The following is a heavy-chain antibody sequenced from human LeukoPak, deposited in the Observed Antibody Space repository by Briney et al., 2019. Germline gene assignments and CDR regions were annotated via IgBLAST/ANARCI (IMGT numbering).Heavy chain of an antibody. CDR1: GFTFSSYW. CDR3: ARDVAYCGSDCPYPEYFQH. Sequence: GGSLRPSCEASGFTFSSYWMSWVRQAPGKGLEWVSSISSISSTIYYADSVKGRFTISRDNAKNSLYLQMNSLRAEDTAVYYCARDVAYCGSDCPYPEYFQHWGQGTLVTVSS. D-gene: IGHD2-21*02. J-gene: IGHJ1*01. V-gene: IGHV3-48*01. CDR2: ISSISSTI.